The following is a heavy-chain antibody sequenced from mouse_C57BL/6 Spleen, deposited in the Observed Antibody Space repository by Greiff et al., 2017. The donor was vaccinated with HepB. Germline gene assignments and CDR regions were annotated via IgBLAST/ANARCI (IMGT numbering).Heavy chain of an antibody. J-gene: IGHJ1*03. CDR2: IYPGSGNT. Sequence: VQLQQSGPELVKPGASVKISCKASGYSFTSYYIHWVKQRPGQGLEWIGWIYPGSGNTKYNEKFKGKATLTADTSSSTAYMQLSSLTSEDSAVYYCARFGFGGYFDVWGTGTTVTVSS. CDR3: ARFGFGGYFDV. CDR1: GYSFTSYY. D-gene: IGHD1-2*01. V-gene: IGHV1-66*01.